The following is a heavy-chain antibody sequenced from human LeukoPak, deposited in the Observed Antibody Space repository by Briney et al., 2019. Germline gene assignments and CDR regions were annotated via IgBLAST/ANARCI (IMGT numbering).Heavy chain of an antibody. J-gene: IGHJ4*02. V-gene: IGHV3-66*01. CDR1: GFTVSSNY. CDR2: IYSGGST. CDR3: AKDLARSTLLWFGELLDY. D-gene: IGHD3-10*01. Sequence: GGSLRLSCAASGFTVSSNYMSWVRQAPGKGLEWVSVIYSGGSTYYADSVKGRFTISRDNSKNTLYQQMNSLRAEDTAVYYCAKDLARSTLLWFGELLDYWGQGTLVTVSS.